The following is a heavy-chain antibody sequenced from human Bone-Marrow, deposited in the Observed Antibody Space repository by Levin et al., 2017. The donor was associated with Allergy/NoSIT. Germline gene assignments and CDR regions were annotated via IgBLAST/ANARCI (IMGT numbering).Heavy chain of an antibody. CDR3: TRQFPSMGGSVY. CDR2: IAGDSSVT. Sequence: GESLKISCTASGFTFSDFYLSWIRHIPGKGLEWVAYIAGDSSVTAYADSVKGRFTVSRDNTRNTLYLQIHDLRVADTAVYYCTRQFPSMGGSVYWGHGALVIVSS. V-gene: IGHV3-11*03. D-gene: IGHD2-8*02. J-gene: IGHJ4*01. CDR1: GFTFSDFY.